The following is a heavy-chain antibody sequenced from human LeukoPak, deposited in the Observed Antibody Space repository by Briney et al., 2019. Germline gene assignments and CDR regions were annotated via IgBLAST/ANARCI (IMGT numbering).Heavy chain of an antibody. Sequence: SETLSLTCTVSGGSISSYYWSWIRQPPGKGLEWIGYIYYSGSTNYNPSLKSRVTISVDTSKNQFSLKLSSVTAADTAVYYCARGLYSYGNQYYFDYWGQGTLVTVSS. CDR1: GGSISSYY. J-gene: IGHJ4*02. CDR3: ARGLYSYGNQYYFDY. V-gene: IGHV4-59*12. D-gene: IGHD5-18*01. CDR2: IYYSGST.